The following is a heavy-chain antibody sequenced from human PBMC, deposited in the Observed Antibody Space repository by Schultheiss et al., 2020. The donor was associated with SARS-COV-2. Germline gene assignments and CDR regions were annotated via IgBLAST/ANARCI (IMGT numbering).Heavy chain of an antibody. CDR2: IWYDGSNK. CDR1: GFTFSSYA. V-gene: IGHV3-30*04. Sequence: GGSLRLSCAASGFTFSSYAMHWVRQAPGKGLEWVAVIWYDGSNKYYADSVKGRVTISRDNSKNTLHLQMNSLRAEDTAVYYCARVSRGGVVGDFDYWGQGTLVTVSS. D-gene: IGHD3-3*01. CDR3: ARVSRGGVVGDFDY. J-gene: IGHJ4*02.